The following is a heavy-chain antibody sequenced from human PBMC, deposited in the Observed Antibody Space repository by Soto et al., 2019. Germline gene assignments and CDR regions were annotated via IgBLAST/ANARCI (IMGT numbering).Heavy chain of an antibody. D-gene: IGHD3-10*01. CDR1: GGSISSYY. CDR3: ARDPFYGSGSYFND. V-gene: IGHV4-59*01. J-gene: IGHJ4*02. CDR2: IYYSGST. Sequence: SETLSLTCTVSGGSISSYYWSWIRQPPGKGLEWIGYIYYSGSTNYNPSLKSRVTISVDTSKNQFSLKLSSVTAADTAVYYCARDPFYGSGSYFNDWGQGTLVTVSS.